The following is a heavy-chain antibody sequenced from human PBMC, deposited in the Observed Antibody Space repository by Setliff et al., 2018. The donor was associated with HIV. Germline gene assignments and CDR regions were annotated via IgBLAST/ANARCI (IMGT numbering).Heavy chain of an antibody. J-gene: IGHJ4*02. V-gene: IGHV1-18*01. CDR1: GYTFTSYG. CDR2: ISPYNGNT. CDR3: ARQLSNSLDF. D-gene: IGHD7-27*01. Sequence: ASVKVSCKASGYTFTSYGISWVRQAPGQGLEWMGWISPYNGNTNYVQKLQGRVTITTDTSTSTAYMELRSLRSDDTALYYCARQLSNSLDFWGQGALVTVSS.